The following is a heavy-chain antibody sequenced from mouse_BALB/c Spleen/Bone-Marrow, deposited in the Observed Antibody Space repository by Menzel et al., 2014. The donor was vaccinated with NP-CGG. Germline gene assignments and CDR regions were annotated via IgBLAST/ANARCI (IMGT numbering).Heavy chain of an antibody. CDR2: IWSDGNT. V-gene: IGHV2-6*02. CDR1: GFSLTNYG. CDR3: ARNPYGNYAMDY. J-gene: IGHJ4*01. D-gene: IGHD2-10*02. Sequence: QVQLKDSGPGLVAPSQSLSITCTVSGFSLTNYGVHWVRQPPGKGLEWLVVIWSDGNTTYNSALKSRLSISKDNSKSQVFLKMNSLQTDDTAMYYCARNPYGNYAMDYWGQGTSVTVSS.